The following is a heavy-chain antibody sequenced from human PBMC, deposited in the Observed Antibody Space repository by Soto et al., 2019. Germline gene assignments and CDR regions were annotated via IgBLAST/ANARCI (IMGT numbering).Heavy chain of an antibody. V-gene: IGHV3-23*01. CDR3: VKGHWGDY. J-gene: IGHJ4*02. D-gene: IGHD7-27*01. CDR1: GFTFSIYD. CDR2: ISGNDGTT. Sequence: EVQLLESGGGLGQPGGSLRLSCAASGFTFSIYDMTWVRQAPGKGLEWVSGISGNDGTTYYADSVKGRFTISRDISKNALYLQMNSLRADDTAICYGVKGHWGDYWGQGTLVIVCS.